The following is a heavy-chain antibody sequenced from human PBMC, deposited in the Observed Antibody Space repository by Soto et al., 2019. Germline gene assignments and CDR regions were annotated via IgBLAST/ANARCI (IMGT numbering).Heavy chain of an antibody. CDR2: INQDVSQK. CDR3: AKIGYNDWDLDY. V-gene: IGHV3-7*01. CDR1: GFTFSRYW. Sequence: GGSLRLSCAASGFTFSRYWMTWVRQAPGKGLEWVANINQDVSQKLYVDSVRGRFTISRDDAKNSVYLQMNNLRADDTAVYYCAKIGYNDWDLDYWGQGTLVTVSS. J-gene: IGHJ4*02. D-gene: IGHD3-22*01.